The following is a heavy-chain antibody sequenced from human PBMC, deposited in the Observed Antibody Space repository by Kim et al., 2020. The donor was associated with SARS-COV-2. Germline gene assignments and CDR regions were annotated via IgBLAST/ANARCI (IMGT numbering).Heavy chain of an antibody. CDR1: GFIFSNYA. J-gene: IGHJ4*02. V-gene: IGHV3-23*01. CDR2: ISASSSST. CDR3: VKLVDYTCGSSDS. Sequence: GGSLRLSCAGSGFIFSNYAMTWVRQAPGKGLEWVAGISASSSSTSFADSVLGRFTISRDNSKNTVYLQMSSLRAEDAAVYFCVKLVDYTCGSSDSWGQGT. D-gene: IGHD4-4*01.